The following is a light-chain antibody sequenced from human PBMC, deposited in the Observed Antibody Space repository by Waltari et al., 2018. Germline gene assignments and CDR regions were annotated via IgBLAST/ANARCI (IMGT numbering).Light chain of an antibody. J-gene: IGLJ3*02. Sequence: QSALTQPHSVSASPGQSVTIPCSGSVNDVGVEDYVSWYQQLPGKAPKLILYDVVKRPSGVPSLFSGSKYGTTASLTISSLQTDDEATYYCCSYAGTYTFVFGGGTKLTVL. CDR1: VNDVGVEDY. V-gene: IGLV2-11*01. CDR3: CSYAGTYTFV. CDR2: DVV.